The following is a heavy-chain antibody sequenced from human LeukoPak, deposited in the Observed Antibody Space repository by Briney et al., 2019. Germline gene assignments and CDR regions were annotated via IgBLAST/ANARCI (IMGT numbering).Heavy chain of an antibody. V-gene: IGHV3-48*01. J-gene: IGHJ4*02. Sequence: GGSLRLSCAASGFTLSSYNMNWVRQAPGKGLEWISFISSDANAIYYADSVKGRFTISRGTAKNSLYLQMNSLRVEDTAVYYCARVSTVTPRYWGQGTLVTVSS. CDR1: GFTLSSYN. CDR3: ARVSTVTPRY. CDR2: ISSDANAI. D-gene: IGHD4-17*01.